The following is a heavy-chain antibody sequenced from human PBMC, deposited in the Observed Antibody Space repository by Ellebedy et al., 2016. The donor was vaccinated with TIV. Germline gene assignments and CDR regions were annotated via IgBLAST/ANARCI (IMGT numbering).Heavy chain of an antibody. J-gene: IGHJ5*02. D-gene: IGHD3-16*01. CDR1: GGSISSYY. Sequence: MPSETLSLTCTVSGGSISSYYWSWIRQPPGKGLEWIGYIYYSGSTNYNPSLKSRVTISVDTSKNQFSLKLSSVTAADTAVYYCAIHVLEGWFDPWGQGTLVTVSS. CDR3: AIHVLEGWFDP. V-gene: IGHV4-59*08. CDR2: IYYSGST.